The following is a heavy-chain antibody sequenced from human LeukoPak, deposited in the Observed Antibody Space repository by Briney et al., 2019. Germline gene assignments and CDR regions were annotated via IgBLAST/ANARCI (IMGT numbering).Heavy chain of an antibody. CDR3: TRQGETRDCSSTSCFFYYYYYYMDV. CDR1: GFTFSGSA. J-gene: IGHJ6*03. D-gene: IGHD2-2*01. V-gene: IGHV3-73*01. CDR2: IRSKANSYVT. Sequence: GGSLRLSCAASGFTFSGSAMHWVRQASGKGLEWVGRIRSKANSYVTAYAASVKGRFTISRDDSKNTAYLQMNSLKTEDTAVYYCTRQGETRDCSSTSCFFYYYYYYMDVWGKGTTVTVSS.